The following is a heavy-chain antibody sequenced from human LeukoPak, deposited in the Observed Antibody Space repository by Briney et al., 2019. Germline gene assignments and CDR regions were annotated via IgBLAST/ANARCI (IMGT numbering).Heavy chain of an antibody. CDR2: ISYDGSNK. Sequence: GGSLRLSCAASGFTFSRYAVHWVRQAPGKGLEWVAVISYDGSNKYYADSVKGRFTISRDNSKNTLYLQMDSLRAEDTAMYYCARLERQWLQADYWGQGTLVTVSP. V-gene: IGHV3-30*01. D-gene: IGHD6-19*01. CDR3: ARLERQWLQADY. CDR1: GFTFSRYA. J-gene: IGHJ4*02.